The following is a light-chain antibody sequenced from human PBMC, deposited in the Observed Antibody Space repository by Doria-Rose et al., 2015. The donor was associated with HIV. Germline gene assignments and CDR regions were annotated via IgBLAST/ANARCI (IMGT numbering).Light chain of an antibody. CDR1: QSFSSTY. CDR2: DGS. CDR3: DQYGTSWT. V-gene: IGKV3-20*01. Sequence: EIVLTQSPGTLSLSPGERATLSYRASQSFSSTYLAWYQQKPGQAPSLLIYDGSTRATGIPDRFSASGSGTDFTLTINRLEPEDFALYYCDQYGTSWTFGQGTKVE. J-gene: IGKJ1*01.